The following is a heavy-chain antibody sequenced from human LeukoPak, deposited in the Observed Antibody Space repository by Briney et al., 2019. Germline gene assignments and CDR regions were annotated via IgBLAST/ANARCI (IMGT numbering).Heavy chain of an antibody. CDR3: ARESHCSSTSCYGGGDDY. V-gene: IGHV1-8*01. CDR1: GYTFTSYD. J-gene: IGHJ4*02. D-gene: IGHD2-2*01. CDR2: MNPNSGNT. Sequence: ASVTVSCTASGYTFTSYDISWVRQATGQGLEWMGWMNPNSGNTGYAQKFQGRVTMTRNTSISTAYMELSSLRSEDTAVYYCARESHCSSTSCYGGGDDYWGQGTLVTVSS.